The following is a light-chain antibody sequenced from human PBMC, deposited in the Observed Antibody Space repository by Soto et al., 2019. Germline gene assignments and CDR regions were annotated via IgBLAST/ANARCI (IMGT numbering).Light chain of an antibody. V-gene: IGLV1-44*01. CDR3: AAWDDSLNGYV. CDR1: SSNIGSNP. J-gene: IGLJ1*01. CDR2: SNN. Sequence: QSVLTQPPSASGTPGQRVTISCSGSSSNIGSNPVNWYQQLPGTAPKLLIYSNNQRPSGVPDRFSGSKSGTSASLAISGLQSEDEADYYCAAWDDSLNGYVFGNGTKVTV.